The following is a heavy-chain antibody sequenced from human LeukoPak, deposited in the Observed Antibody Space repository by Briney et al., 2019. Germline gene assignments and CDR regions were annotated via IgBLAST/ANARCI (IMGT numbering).Heavy chain of an antibody. J-gene: IGHJ4*02. D-gene: IGHD3-10*01. V-gene: IGHV3-23*01. CDR2: ISGSGGST. Sequence: GGSLRLSCAASGFTFSSYAMSWVRQAPGKGLEWVSAISGSGGSTYYADSVKGRFTISRDNSKNTLYLQMNSLRAEDTAVYYCASRDYYGSGGRDYWGQGNLVTVSS. CDR1: GFTFSSYA. CDR3: ASRDYYGSGGRDY.